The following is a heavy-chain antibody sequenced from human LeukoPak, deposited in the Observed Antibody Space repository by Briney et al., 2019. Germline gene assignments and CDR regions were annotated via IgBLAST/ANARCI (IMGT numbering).Heavy chain of an antibody. Sequence: ASVKVSCKASGYTFTGYYMHWVRQAPGQGLEWMGWISAYNGNTNYAQKLQGRVTMTTDTSTSTAYMELRSLRSDDTAVYYCARRVGMATFDYWGQGTLVTVSS. CDR2: ISAYNGNT. V-gene: IGHV1-18*04. D-gene: IGHD1-26*01. CDR3: ARRVGMATFDY. J-gene: IGHJ4*02. CDR1: GYTFTGYY.